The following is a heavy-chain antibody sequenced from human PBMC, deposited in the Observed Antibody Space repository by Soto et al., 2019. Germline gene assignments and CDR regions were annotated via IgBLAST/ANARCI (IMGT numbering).Heavy chain of an antibody. CDR1: GVSISSYY. D-gene: IGHD6-19*01. CDR2: IYYSGST. CDR3: ARSSSGFDY. J-gene: IGHJ4*02. V-gene: IGHV4-59*01. Sequence: SETLSLTCTASGVSISSYYWSWIRQPPGKGLEWIGYIYYSGSTNYNPSLKSRVTISVDTSKNQFSLKLSSVTAADTAVYYCARSSSGFDYWGQGTLVTVSS.